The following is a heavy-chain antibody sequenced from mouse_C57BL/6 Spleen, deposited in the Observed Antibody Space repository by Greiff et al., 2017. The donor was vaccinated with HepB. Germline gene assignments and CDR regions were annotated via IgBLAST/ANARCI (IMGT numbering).Heavy chain of an antibody. CDR1: GYTFTDYA. CDR2: ISTYYGDA. J-gene: IGHJ2*01. CDR3: DYYGSSPYYFDY. D-gene: IGHD1-1*01. V-gene: IGHV1-67*01. Sequence: VKLMESGPELVRPGVSVKISCKGSGYTFTDYAMHWVKQSHAKSLEWIGVISTYYGDASYNQKFKDKATMTVDKSSSTAYMELARLTSEDSAVYYCDYYGSSPYYFDYWGQGTTLTVSS.